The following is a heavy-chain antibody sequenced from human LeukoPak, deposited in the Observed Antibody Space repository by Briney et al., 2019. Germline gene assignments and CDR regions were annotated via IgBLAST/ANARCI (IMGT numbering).Heavy chain of an antibody. CDR2: VYHSGGT. CDR1: GYSISSGYY. V-gene: IGHV4-38-2*02. J-gene: IGHJ4*02. D-gene: IGHD4-17*01. Sequence: SETLSLTCTVSGYSISSGYYWGWIRQPPGKGLEWIGSVYHSGGTYYNPSLKSRVTISVDTSKNQFSLKLTSVTAADTAVYYCASTITVTTDYRGQGTLVTVSS. CDR3: ASTITVTTDY.